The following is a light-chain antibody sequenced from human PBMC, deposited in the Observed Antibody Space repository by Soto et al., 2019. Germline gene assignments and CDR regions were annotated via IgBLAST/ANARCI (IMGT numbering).Light chain of an antibody. CDR2: DVS. CDR3: SSYSKTSPVI. V-gene: IGLV2-14*03. Sequence: QSVLTQPASMSGSPGQSITISCTGTSSDVGGYGYVSWYQQHPGKPPKLMSYDVSDRPSGVSNRFSGSKSGNTASLTISGLQAEDDADYYCSSYSKTSPVIFGGGTKLTVL. J-gene: IGLJ2*01. CDR1: SSDVGGYGY.